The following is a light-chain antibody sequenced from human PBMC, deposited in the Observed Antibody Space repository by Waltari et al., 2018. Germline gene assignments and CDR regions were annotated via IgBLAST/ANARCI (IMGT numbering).Light chain of an antibody. J-gene: IGKJ1*01. CDR2: GAS. CDR1: QSVSRA. V-gene: IGKV3-20*01. Sequence: EIVLTQSRGTLSLSPGERATLSCRASQSVSRALAWYQQNPGQAPRLLIYGASNRTTGIPDRFSGSGSGTDFSLIISRLEPEDFAVYYCQHYVSLPVTFGQGTKVEIK. CDR3: QHYVSLPVT.